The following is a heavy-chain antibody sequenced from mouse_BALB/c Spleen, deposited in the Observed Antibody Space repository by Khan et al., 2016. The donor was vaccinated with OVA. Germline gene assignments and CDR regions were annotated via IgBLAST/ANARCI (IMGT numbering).Heavy chain of an antibody. CDR2: VNTNTDNT. CDR1: GYSFTLYY. D-gene: IGHD2-14*01. J-gene: IGHJ3*01. Sequence: EVQLQQSGPDLVKPGASVKISCKASGYSFTLYYMSWVKQSHGKSLEWIGRVNTNTDNTNYNQEFRGKAILTVDKSSNTAYMELRSLTSEDSAVYFCARGYDFFASWGQGTLVTVSA. CDR3: ARGYDFFAS. V-gene: IGHV1-26*01.